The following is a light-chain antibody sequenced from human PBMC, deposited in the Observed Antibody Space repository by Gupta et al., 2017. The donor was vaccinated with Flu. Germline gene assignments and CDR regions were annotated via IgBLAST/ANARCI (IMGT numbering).Light chain of an antibody. V-gene: IGLV2-14*01. CDR2: GVT. CDR3: SSCTSSTTVV. J-gene: IGLJ2*01. CDR1: SSDIGSYNY. Sequence: SALTQPASVSGSPGQSITISCTGTSSDIGSYNYVSWYQQHPGKAPKLLIYGVTKRPSGVSNRFSGSKSGDTASLTISGLQAEDEADYYCSSCTSSTTVVFGGGTKLTVL.